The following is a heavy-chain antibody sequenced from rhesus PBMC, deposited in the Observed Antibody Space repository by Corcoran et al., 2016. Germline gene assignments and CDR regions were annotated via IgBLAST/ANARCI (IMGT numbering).Heavy chain of an antibody. V-gene: IGHV3-119*01. J-gene: IGHJ4*01. CDR2: FSIDGSST. D-gene: IGHD6-25*01. CDR1: GFTFSSYW. Sequence: EVQLVESGGGLVQPGGSLRLSCAASGFTFSSYWMYWVRQAPGKGLEWVSRFSIDGSSTSYAYSVKGRFTISRENAKNSLYLQMNNLRVEDTAVYYCAAAIAAAGTGIDYWGQGVLVTVSS. CDR3: AAAIAAAGTGIDY.